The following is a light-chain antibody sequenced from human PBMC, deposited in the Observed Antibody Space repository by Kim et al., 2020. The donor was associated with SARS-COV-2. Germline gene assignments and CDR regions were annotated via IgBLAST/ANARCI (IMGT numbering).Light chain of an antibody. V-gene: IGLV1-51*01. CDR2: DNN. J-gene: IGLJ2*01. CDR1: SSNIGQNY. Sequence: GQKVTISCSGSSSNIGQNYVSWYHQFPGTAPKLLIYDNNKPHSGIPDRFSGSKSGTSATLGITGLQTGDEADYYCGTWDSSLNGLVFGGGTQLTVL. CDR3: GTWDSSLNGLV.